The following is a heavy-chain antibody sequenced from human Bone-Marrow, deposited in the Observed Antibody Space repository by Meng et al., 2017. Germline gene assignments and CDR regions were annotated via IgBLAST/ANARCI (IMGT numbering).Heavy chain of an antibody. CDR1: GYTFTSYY. D-gene: IGHD6-19*01. V-gene: IGHV1-46*01. Sequence: ASVKVSCKASGYTFTSYYMHWVRQAPGQGLEWMGIINPSSGGTTYAQEFQGRVTMTRDSSTSTVYMELSSLRSEDTAVYYCARDSSGWYFYFQYWGQGTLVTVSS. CDR3: ARDSSGWYFYFQY. J-gene: IGHJ1*01. CDR2: INPSSGGT.